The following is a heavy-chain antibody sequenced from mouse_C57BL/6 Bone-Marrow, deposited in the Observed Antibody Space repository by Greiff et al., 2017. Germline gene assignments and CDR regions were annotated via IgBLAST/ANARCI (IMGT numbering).Heavy chain of an antibody. CDR1: GYAFSSSW. CDR3: ARGLFITTVVAKYFDV. Sequence: QVQLKQSGPELVKPGASVKISCKASGYAFSSSWMNWVQQRPGKGLEWIGRIYPGDGDTNYNGKFKGKATLTADKSSSTAYMQLSSLTSEDSAVYFCARGLFITTVVAKYFDVWGTGTTVTVSS. CDR2: IYPGDGDT. J-gene: IGHJ1*03. V-gene: IGHV1-82*01. D-gene: IGHD1-1*01.